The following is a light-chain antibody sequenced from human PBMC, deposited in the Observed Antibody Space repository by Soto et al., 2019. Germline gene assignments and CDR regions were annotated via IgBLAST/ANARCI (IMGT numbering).Light chain of an antibody. CDR2: GAS. J-gene: IGKJ5*01. V-gene: IGKV3-20*01. CDR3: QQYGSSPIT. CDR1: QSVSSSF. Sequence: EIVLTQSPGTLSLSPGERATLSCRASQSVSSSFLAWYQQKPGQAPRLLIYGASSRATGIPDRISGSGSGTDFTLTISRLEPEDFAVYYCQQYGSSPITFGQGTRLESK.